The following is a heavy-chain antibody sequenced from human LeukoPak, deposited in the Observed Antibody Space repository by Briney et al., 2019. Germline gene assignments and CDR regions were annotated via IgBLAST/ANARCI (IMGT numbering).Heavy chain of an antibody. D-gene: IGHD3-9*01. J-gene: IGHJ4*02. CDR2: IIPIFGTA. V-gene: IGHV1-69*13. Sequence: GASVKVSCKASGYTFTSYGISWVRQAPGQGLEWMGGIIPIFGTANYAQKFQGRVTITADESTSTAYMELSSLRSEDTAVYYCARAPSRLRYFDWLLGPFDYWGQGTLVTVSS. CDR1: GYTFTSYG. CDR3: ARAPSRLRYFDWLLGPFDY.